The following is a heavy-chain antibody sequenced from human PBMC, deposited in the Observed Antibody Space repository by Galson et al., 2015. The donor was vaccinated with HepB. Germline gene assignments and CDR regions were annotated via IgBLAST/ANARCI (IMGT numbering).Heavy chain of an antibody. CDR3: ASGFCSSGNCYFYFEY. D-gene: IGHD2-15*01. Sequence: SVKVSCKASGYTFTAYYIHWVRQAPGQGLQWMGRINPNSGDTNYAQKFQGRVTMTRDTSISTAYMELSRLRSDDTAVYYCASGFCSSGNCYFYFEYWGQGTLVTVSS. CDR2: INPNSGDT. J-gene: IGHJ4*02. CDR1: GYTFTAYY. V-gene: IGHV1-2*06.